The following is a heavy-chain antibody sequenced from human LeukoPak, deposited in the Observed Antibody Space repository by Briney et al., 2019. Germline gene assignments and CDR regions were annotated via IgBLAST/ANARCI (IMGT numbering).Heavy chain of an antibody. CDR3: AKDTTGSLEWAFDP. D-gene: IGHD3-3*01. Sequence: GGSLRLSCAASGFTLSRYWMSWVRQAPGKGLEWVASINQDESAKFYVDSVKGRFTISRDNAKNSLYLQMNSLRAEDMALYYCAKDTTGSLEWAFDPWGQGTLVTVSS. CDR1: GFTLSRYW. J-gene: IGHJ5*02. CDR2: INQDESAK. V-gene: IGHV3-7*03.